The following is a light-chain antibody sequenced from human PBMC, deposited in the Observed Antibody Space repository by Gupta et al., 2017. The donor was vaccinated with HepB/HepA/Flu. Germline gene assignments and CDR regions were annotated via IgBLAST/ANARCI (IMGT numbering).Light chain of an antibody. J-gene: IGLJ2*01. CDR2: QDS. Sequence: SYEMTQPPSVSVSPGQTARITCSGDKLGDKYSCWYQQKPGQSPVLVIYQDSKRPSGIPELFSGSNSGNTATLTISGTQAMDDSDYYCQAWDSSTAVFGGGTKLTVL. CDR1: KLGDKY. V-gene: IGLV3-1*01. CDR3: QAWDSSTAV.